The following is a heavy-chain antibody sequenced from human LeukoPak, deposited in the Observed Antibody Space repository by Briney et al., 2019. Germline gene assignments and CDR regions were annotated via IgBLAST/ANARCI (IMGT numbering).Heavy chain of an antibody. Sequence: SQTLSLTCTVPGGSISSGSYYWSWIRQPAGKGPEWIGRIYTSGSTNNNPSLKSRVTISVDTSKNQFSLKLSSVTAADTAVYYCARVGRLHRYNYYYYMDVWGKGTTVTVSS. V-gene: IGHV4-61*02. D-gene: IGHD4-11*01. CDR3: ARVGRLHRYNYYYYMDV. J-gene: IGHJ6*03. CDR2: IYTSGST. CDR1: GGSISSGSYY.